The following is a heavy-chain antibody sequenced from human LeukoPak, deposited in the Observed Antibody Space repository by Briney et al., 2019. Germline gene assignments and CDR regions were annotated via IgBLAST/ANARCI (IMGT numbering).Heavy chain of an antibody. V-gene: IGHV1-69*05. CDR2: IIPFFGTA. J-gene: IGHJ4*02. D-gene: IGHD3-22*01. Sequence: SVKVSCKASGGTFSSYAISWVRQAPGQGLEWMGGIIPFFGTANYAQKFQGRVTITTDESTSTAYMELSSLRSEDTAVYYCASPEEDYYDSSGYYYSWGQGTLVTVSS. CDR1: GGTFSSYA. CDR3: ASPEEDYYDSSGYYYS.